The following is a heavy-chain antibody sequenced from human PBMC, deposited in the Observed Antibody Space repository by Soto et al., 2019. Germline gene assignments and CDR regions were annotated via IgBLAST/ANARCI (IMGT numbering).Heavy chain of an antibody. D-gene: IGHD3-22*01. J-gene: IGHJ4*02. CDR2: IYYSGST. CDR3: VGYYDSSGYGPSFDY. CDR1: GGSVSSGSYY. Sequence: QVQLQESGPGLVKPSETLSLTCSVSGGSVSSGSYYWSWIRQPPGKGLEWIGYIYYSGSTNYNPSLKSRVSISGDTSKNQFSVKLSSVTAADTAVYYCVGYYDSSGYGPSFDYWGQGTLVTVSS. V-gene: IGHV4-61*01.